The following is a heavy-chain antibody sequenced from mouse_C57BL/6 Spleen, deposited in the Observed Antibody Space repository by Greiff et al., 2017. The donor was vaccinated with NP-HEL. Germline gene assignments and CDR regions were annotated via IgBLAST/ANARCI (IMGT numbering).Heavy chain of an antibody. V-gene: IGHV1-82*01. CDR1: GYAFSSSW. J-gene: IGHJ1*03. Sequence: QVQLQQSGPELVKPGASVKISCKASGYAFSSSWMNWVKQRPGKGLEWIGRIYPGDGDTNYNGKFKGKATLTADKSSSTAYMQLSSLTSEDSAVYFCARSSYVDWYFDVWGTGTTVTVSS. D-gene: IGHD1-1*01. CDR3: ARSSYVDWYFDV. CDR2: IYPGDGDT.